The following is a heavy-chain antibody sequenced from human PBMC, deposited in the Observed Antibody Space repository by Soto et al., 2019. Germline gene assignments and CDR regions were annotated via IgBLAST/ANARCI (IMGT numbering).Heavy chain of an antibody. V-gene: IGHV1-69*06. CDR1: GGTFSSYA. D-gene: IGHD2-2*01. CDR3: ERGGAIVVVPAAIQRYYYYYGMDV. J-gene: IGHJ6*02. Sequence: QVQLVQSGAEVKKPGSSVKVSCKASGGTFSSYAISWVRQAPGQGLEWMGGIIPIFGTANYAQKFQGRVTIAADKSTSTAYMEQSSLRSEDTAVYYCERGGAIVVVPAAIQRYYYYYGMDVWGQGTTVTVSS. CDR2: IIPIFGTA.